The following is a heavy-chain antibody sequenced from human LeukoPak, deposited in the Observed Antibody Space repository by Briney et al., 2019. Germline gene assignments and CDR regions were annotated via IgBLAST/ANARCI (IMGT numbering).Heavy chain of an antibody. V-gene: IGHV3-23*01. CDR2: ISSSGESP. CDR3: AKKSRDGYNPFDY. Sequence: GGSLRLSCAASGFTFSRYAMSWGRQGPGKGLGWVWGISSSGESPYYADSVEGRFTISRDNSKNMLYLEINSLRAEDTALYYCAKKSRDGYNPFDYLGQGTLVTVSS. D-gene: IGHD5-24*01. CDR1: GFTFSRYA. J-gene: IGHJ4*02.